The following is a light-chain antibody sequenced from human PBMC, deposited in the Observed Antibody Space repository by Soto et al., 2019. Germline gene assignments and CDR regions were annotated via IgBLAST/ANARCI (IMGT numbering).Light chain of an antibody. V-gene: IGLV1-40*01. CDR2: VNT. J-gene: IGLJ2*01. CDR1: SSNIGAGYD. Sequence: QSVLTQPPSVSGAPGQGVIISCTGSSSNIGAGYDVQWYQQLPGTAPKLLIYVNTNRPSGVPDRFSGSKSGTSASLAITGLQAEDEADYYCQSYDSSLTGVIFGGGTKLTVL. CDR3: QSYDSSLTGVI.